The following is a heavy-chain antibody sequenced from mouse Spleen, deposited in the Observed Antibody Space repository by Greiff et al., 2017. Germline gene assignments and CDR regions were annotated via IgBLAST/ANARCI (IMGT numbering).Heavy chain of an antibody. D-gene: IGHD3-1*01. J-gene: IGHJ2*01. CDR3: AREGRAGFFVY. CDR2: ISSGSSTI. Sequence: EVKVEESGGGLVKPGGSLKLSCAASGFTFSDYGMHWVRQAPEKGLEWVAYISSGSSTIYYADTVKGRFTISRDNAKNTLFLQMTSLRSEDTAMYYCAREGRAGFFVYWGQGTTLTVSS. CDR1: GFTFSDYG. V-gene: IGHV5-17*01.